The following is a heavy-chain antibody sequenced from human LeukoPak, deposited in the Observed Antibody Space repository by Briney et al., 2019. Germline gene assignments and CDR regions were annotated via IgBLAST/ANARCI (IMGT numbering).Heavy chain of an antibody. CDR3: ARGNFDILTCPPGYFYY. CDR1: GGSISSGGYY. D-gene: IGHD3-9*01. V-gene: IGHV4-31*03. Sequence: SETLSLTCTVSGGSISSGGYYWSWLRQHPGTGLEWIGYIYYSGSTYYNPSLKSRVTISVDTSKNQFSLKLSSVTAPDTAVYYCARGNFDILTCPPGYFYYWGQGTLVTVSS. CDR2: IYYSGST. J-gene: IGHJ4*02.